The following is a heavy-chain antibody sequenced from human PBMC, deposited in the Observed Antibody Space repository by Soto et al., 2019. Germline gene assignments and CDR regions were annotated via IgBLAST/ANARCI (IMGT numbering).Heavy chain of an antibody. Sequence: QVQLRESGPGLVRPSQTLSLTCTVTGGSITSGDYYWIWIRQSPGKGLEWIGYKYHSVSPYYNPSLRSRVTISVDTSREQFSLSLTSVTAADTAVYSCARTGGEVAFNIWGQGTMVTVSS. V-gene: IGHV4-30-4*01. J-gene: IGHJ3*02. CDR3: ARTGGEVAFNI. D-gene: IGHD3-16*01. CDR1: GGSITSGDYY. CDR2: KYHSVSP.